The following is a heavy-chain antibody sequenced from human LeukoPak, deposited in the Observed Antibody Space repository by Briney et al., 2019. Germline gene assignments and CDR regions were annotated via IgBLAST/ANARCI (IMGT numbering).Heavy chain of an antibody. CDR1: GFTFRNSW. CDR3: ARSLIGSDDY. D-gene: IGHD1-20*01. Sequence: GGSLRLSCAASGFTFRNSWMHWARQGPGKGLVWVSRVNPDGSATTYADSVKGRFTISRDNAKNTLYLQMNSLRAEDTAVYYCARSLIGSDDYWGQGTLVTVSS. CDR2: VNPDGSAT. V-gene: IGHV3-74*01. J-gene: IGHJ4*02.